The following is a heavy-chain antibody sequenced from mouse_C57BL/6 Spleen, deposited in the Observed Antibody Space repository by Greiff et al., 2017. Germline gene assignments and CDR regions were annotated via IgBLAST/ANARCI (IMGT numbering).Heavy chain of an antibody. CDR1: GFTFSDYG. J-gene: IGHJ1*03. V-gene: IGHV5-17*01. Sequence: EVKLVESGGGLVKPGGSLKLSCAASGFTFSDYGMQWVRQAPEKGLEWVAYISSGSSTIYYADTVKGRFTISRDNAKNTLFLQMTSLRSEDTAMYYCARDSWYFDVWGTGTTVTVSS. CDR2: ISSGSSTI. CDR3: ARDSWYFDV.